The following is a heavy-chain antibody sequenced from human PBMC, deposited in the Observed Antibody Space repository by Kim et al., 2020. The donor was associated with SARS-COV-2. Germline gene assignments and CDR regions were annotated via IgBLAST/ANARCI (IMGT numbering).Heavy chain of an antibody. D-gene: IGHD3-10*01. Sequence: SETLSLTCAVYGGSFSGYYWSWIRQPPGKGLEWIGEINHSGSTNYNPSLKSRVTISVDTSKNQFSLKLSSVTAADTAVYYCARGGYYYGSGCYYTRHSYYYYYGMDVWGQGTTVTVSS. J-gene: IGHJ6*02. V-gene: IGHV4-34*01. CDR3: ARGGYYYGSGCYYTRHSYYYYYGMDV. CDR2: INHSGST. CDR1: GGSFSGYY.